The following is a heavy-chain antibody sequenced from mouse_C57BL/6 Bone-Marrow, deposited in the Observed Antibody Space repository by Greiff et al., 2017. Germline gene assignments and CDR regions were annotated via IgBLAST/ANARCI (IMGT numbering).Heavy chain of an antibody. Sequence: VQLQQPGAELVRPGSSVKLSCKASGYTFTSYWMAWVKQRPGQGLEWIGNIYPSDSETHYNQKFKDKATLTVDKSSSTAYMQLSSLTSEDSAVYYCASYDYCYFDGWGTGTTVTVSS. CDR3: ASYDYCYFDG. D-gene: IGHD2-3*01. CDR1: GYTFTSYW. V-gene: IGHV1-61*01. CDR2: IYPSDSET. J-gene: IGHJ1*03.